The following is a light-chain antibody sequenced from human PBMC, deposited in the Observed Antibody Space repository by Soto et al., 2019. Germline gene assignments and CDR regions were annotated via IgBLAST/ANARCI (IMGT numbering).Light chain of an antibody. CDR1: SSDVGAYSY. V-gene: IGLV2-14*01. CDR3: SSYTTSSTLL. CDR2: EVS. Sequence: QSVLTQPASVSGSPGQSITISCTGTSSDVGAYSYVSWYQQYPGKAPKLIIFEVSLRPSGVSDRFYGSKSGHTASLTISGLQAEDEADYYCSSYTTSSTLLFGGGTKVTVL. J-gene: IGLJ2*01.